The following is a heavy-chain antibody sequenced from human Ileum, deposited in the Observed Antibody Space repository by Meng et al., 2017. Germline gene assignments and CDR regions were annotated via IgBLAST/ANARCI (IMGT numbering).Heavy chain of an antibody. V-gene: IGHV1-2*06. CDR3: ARDLGGYYDSSGYYAGYYFDY. D-gene: IGHD3-22*01. J-gene: IGHJ4*02. CDR1: VYTFTAYY. Sequence: QVQLVQSGAEVKKPGASVKVSCKASVYTFTAYYMHWVRQAPGQGLEWMGRINPNSGGTNYAQKFQGRVTMTRDTSISTAYMELSRLRSDDTAVYYCARDLGGYYDSSGYYAGYYFDYWGQGTLVTVSS. CDR2: INPNSGGT.